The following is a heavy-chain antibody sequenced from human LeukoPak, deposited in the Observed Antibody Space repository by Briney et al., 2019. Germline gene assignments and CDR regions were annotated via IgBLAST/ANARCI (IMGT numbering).Heavy chain of an antibody. J-gene: IGHJ4*02. CDR1: GGTFRSFA. CDR2: IIPMINTP. V-gene: IGHV1-69*01. D-gene: IGHD4-17*01. CDR3: AIFQGTYGDNDNDF. Sequence: SSVKVSCKASGGTFRSFAINWVRQAPGKGLEWMGGIIPMINTPKYAQRFQGRVSITADESTSTGYMEVSSLRSEDTAVYYCAIFQGTYGDNDNDFWGQGTLVTVSS.